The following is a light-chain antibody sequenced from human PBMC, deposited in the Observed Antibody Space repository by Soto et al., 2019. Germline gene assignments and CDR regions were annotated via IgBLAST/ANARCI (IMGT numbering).Light chain of an antibody. Sequence: DIQMTQSPSSLSAYVGDRVTITCRASQSISDNLNWYQHKPGTAPNLLIYAASSLQSGVPSRFSGSGSGTDFTLTISSLQPEDFGTYYCQQSFGTPPTFGGGTKVEIK. J-gene: IGKJ4*01. CDR2: AAS. CDR1: QSISDN. CDR3: QQSFGTPPT. V-gene: IGKV1-39*01.